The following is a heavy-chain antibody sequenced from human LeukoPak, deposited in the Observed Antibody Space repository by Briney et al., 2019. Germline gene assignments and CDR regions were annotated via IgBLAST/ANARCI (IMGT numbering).Heavy chain of an antibody. CDR2: IYYGGST. V-gene: IGHV4-59*01. J-gene: IGHJ4*02. D-gene: IGHD6-13*01. CDR3: ARVTGYMTEDYFDY. CDR1: GGSINSYH. Sequence: SETLSLTCTVSGGSINSYHWSWIRQPPGKGLEWIGYIYYGGSTNYNPSLKSRVTISVDTSKNQFSLRLSSVTAADTAVYYCARVTGYMTEDYFDYWGQGTLITVSS.